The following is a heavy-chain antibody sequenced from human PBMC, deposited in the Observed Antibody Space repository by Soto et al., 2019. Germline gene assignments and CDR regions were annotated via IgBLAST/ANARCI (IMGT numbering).Heavy chain of an antibody. CDR3: ARDTLTMVRGVAGDYYYYGMDV. Sequence: QVQLQESGPGLVKPSQTLSLTCTVSGGSISSGGYYWSWIRQHPGKGLEWIGYIYYSGSTYYNPSLKSRVTISVDTSKNQCSLKLSSVTAADTAVYYCARDTLTMVRGVAGDYYYYGMDVWGQGTTVTVSS. CDR1: GGSISSGGYY. J-gene: IGHJ6*02. V-gene: IGHV4-31*03. CDR2: IYYSGST. D-gene: IGHD3-10*01.